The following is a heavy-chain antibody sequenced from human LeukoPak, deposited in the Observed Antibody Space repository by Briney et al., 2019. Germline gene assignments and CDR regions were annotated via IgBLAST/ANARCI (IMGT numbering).Heavy chain of an antibody. Sequence: QSGGSLRLSCVASGFTFNGYTMHWVRQAPGKGLEWVAIIWYDGSNKYYANSVKGRFTISRDNSKNTLFLQMNSLRAEDTAVYYCARDAFGARGIGGGLDIWGQGTMVIVSS. J-gene: IGHJ3*02. D-gene: IGHD3-10*01. V-gene: IGHV3-33*01. CDR3: ARDAFGARGIGGGLDI. CDR1: GFTFNGYT. CDR2: IWYDGSNK.